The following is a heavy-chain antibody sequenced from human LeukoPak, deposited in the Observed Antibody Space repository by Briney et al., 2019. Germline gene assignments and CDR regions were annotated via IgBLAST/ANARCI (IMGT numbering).Heavy chain of an antibody. Sequence: SETLSLTCAVSGTSFSSYYWSWIRQTPEKGLEWIGEINHSGYTNNNPSLKSRVTMSVDTANNRFSLSLSSVTAADTAVYFCARMTTGHDYWGQGILVTVSS. V-gene: IGHV4-34*01. CDR2: INHSGYT. J-gene: IGHJ4*02. D-gene: IGHD4-17*01. CDR3: ARMTTGHDY. CDR1: GTSFSSYY.